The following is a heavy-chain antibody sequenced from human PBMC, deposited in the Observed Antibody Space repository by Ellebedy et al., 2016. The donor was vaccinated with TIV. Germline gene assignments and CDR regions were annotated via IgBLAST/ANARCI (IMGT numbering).Heavy chain of an antibody. Sequence: MPSETLSLTCTVSGGSITNDGYHWGWIRQTPGRGLEWVGTIHSSGLTCYNPSLKSRVTISADTSKAQVSLKLISVTAADTAIYYCASDSNNIRWFNFWGQGTLVTVSS. J-gene: IGHJ5*01. CDR3: ASDSNNIRWFNF. D-gene: IGHD1-14*01. CDR2: IHSSGLT. V-gene: IGHV4-39*07. CDR1: GGSITNDGYH.